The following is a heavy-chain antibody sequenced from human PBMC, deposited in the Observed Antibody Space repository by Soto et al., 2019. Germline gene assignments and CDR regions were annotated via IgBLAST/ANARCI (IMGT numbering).Heavy chain of an antibody. Sequence: QVQLVQSGAEVKKPGSSVKVSCQASGGTFNRNAISWVRQAPGQGLEWMGGIIPIFATTNYAQKFQGRVRITADESTSTAYMELSSLRSEDTALYYCARGRWLPLLGTFYYYGMDVWGQGTTVTVSS. J-gene: IGHJ6*02. CDR1: GGTFNRNA. V-gene: IGHV1-69*01. CDR2: IIPIFATT. CDR3: ARGRWLPLLGTFYYYGMDV. D-gene: IGHD5-12*01.